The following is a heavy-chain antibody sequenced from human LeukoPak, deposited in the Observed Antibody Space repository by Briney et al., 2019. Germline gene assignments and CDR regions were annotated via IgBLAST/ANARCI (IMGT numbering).Heavy chain of an antibody. J-gene: IGHJ3*02. V-gene: IGHV4-31*03. CDR2: IYYSGST. CDR1: GGSISGSSYY. Sequence: SETLSLTCTVSGGSISGSSYYWSWIRQHPGKGLEWIGYIYYSGSTYYNPSLKSRVTISVDTSKNQFSLKLSSVTAADTAVYYCARGYYDSSGYSDAFDIWGQGTMVTVSS. D-gene: IGHD3-22*01. CDR3: ARGYYDSSGYSDAFDI.